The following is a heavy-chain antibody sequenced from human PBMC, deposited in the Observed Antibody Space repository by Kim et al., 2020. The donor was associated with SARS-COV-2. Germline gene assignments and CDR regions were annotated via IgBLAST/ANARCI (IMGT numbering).Heavy chain of an antibody. J-gene: IGHJ4*02. CDR3: ATATYSGDSGYEGYYFDY. CDR2: FDPEDGET. V-gene: IGHV1-24*01. CDR1: GYTLTELS. Sequence: ASVKVSCKVSGYTLTELSMHWVRQAPGKGLEWMGGFDPEDGETIYAQKFQGRVTMTEDTSTDTAYMELSSLRSEDTAVYYCATATYSGDSGYEGYYFDYWGQGTLVTVSS. D-gene: IGHD5-12*01.